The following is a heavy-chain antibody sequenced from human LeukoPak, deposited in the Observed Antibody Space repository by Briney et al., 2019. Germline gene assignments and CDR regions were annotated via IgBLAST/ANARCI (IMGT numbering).Heavy chain of an antibody. D-gene: IGHD2/OR15-2a*01. V-gene: IGHV4-38-2*02. Sequence: SQTLPLTCTVSGYSIGSGHFWGWIRQPPGKGLEWIGSFYHGVSTYYNPSLKSRVTISVDTSKDQFSLKLSSVTAADTAVYYCARGFTLLDPWGQGTLVTVSS. J-gene: IGHJ5*02. CDR3: ARGFTLLDP. CDR1: GYSIGSGHF. CDR2: FYHGVST.